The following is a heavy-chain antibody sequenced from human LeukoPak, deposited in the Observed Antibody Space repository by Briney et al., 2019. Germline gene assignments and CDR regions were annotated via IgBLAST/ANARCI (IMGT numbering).Heavy chain of an antibody. CDR2: IHHAGAT. CDR3: TRGRLPDYFFDS. J-gene: IGHJ4*02. D-gene: IGHD3-16*01. Sequence: SETLSLTCAVYGDSFTGYYFTWVRQPPGKGLEWIAEIHHAGATTYNPSLKSRVTISLDASKNQISLRLRSVTAAGTAVYFCTRGRLPDYFFDSWGQGTPVTVSS. V-gene: IGHV4-34*01. CDR1: GDSFTGYY.